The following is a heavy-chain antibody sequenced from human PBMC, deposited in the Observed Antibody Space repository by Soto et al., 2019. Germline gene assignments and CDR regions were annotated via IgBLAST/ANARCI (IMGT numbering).Heavy chain of an antibody. CDR2: IWYDGSNK. J-gene: IGHJ4*02. D-gene: IGHD3-22*01. CDR3: AREASYYYDSSGYLAFDY. CDR1: GFTISNYG. V-gene: IGHV3-33*08. Sequence: PGGSLRLSCEASGFTISNYGMHWVRQAPGKGLEWVAVIWYDGSNKYYADSVKGRFTISRDNSKNTLYLQMNSLRAEDTAVYYCAREASYYYDSSGYLAFDYWGQGTLVTVSS.